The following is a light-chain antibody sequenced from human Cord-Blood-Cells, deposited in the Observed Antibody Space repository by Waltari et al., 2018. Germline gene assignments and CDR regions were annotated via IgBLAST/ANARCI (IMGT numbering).Light chain of an antibody. J-gene: IGLJ2*01. CDR1: CRYFGGYKF. V-gene: IGLV2-8*01. CDR2: EVN. Sequence: QSAQTPPTSQSGSTGQSATNHCTGTCRYFGGYKFLSWYQQHPGQAPKLMIYEVNKRRSGVPDRFSGSKSGNTASLTVAGLQAEDEADYYCSSYAGSNNFVVFGGGTKLTVL. CDR3: SSYAGSNNFVV.